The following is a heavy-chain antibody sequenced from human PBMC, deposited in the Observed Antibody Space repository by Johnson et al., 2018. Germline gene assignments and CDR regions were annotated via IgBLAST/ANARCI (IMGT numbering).Heavy chain of an antibody. CDR2: IIPIFGTA. CDR3: ARGEGDIAMVTGDAFDI. D-gene: IGHD5-18*01. V-gene: IGHV1-69*12. CDR1: GGTFSSYA. J-gene: IGHJ3*02. Sequence: QVQLVQSGAEVKKPGSSVKVSCKASGGTFSSYAINWVRQAPGQGLEWMGGIIPIFGTANYAQKFQGRVTITADESTSTACMELSNLRSEDTAVYYCARGEGDIAMVTGDAFDIWGQGTMVTVSS.